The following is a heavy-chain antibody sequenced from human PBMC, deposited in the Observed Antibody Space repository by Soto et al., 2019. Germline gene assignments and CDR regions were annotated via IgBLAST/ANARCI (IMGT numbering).Heavy chain of an antibody. D-gene: IGHD2-2*01. Sequence: QVQLQESGPGLVKPSGTLSLTCAVSGGSISSSNWWSWVRQPPGKGLEWIGEIYHSGSTNYNPSLKSRVTIFVYKSKNQLSLQLSSVPAADTAVYYCARVVGGYYYGMDVWGQGTTVTVSS. V-gene: IGHV4-4*02. CDR2: IYHSGST. CDR1: GGSISSSNW. J-gene: IGHJ6*02. CDR3: ARVVGGYYYGMDV.